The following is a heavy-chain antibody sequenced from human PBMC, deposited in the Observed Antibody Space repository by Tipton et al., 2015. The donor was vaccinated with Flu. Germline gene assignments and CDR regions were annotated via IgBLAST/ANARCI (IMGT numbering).Heavy chain of an antibody. Sequence: SLTCTVSGGSISSYYWSWIRQPAGKGLEWIGRIYTSGSTNYNPSLKSRVTMSVDTSKNQFSLKLSSVTAADTAVYYCARGGYSGYDRYYFDHWGQGTLVTVSS. D-gene: IGHD5-12*01. CDR1: GGSISSYY. V-gene: IGHV4-4*07. CDR3: ARGGYSGYDRYYFDH. J-gene: IGHJ4*02. CDR2: IYTSGST.